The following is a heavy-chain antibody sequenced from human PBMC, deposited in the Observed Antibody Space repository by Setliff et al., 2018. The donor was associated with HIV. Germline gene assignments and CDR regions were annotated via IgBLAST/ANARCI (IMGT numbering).Heavy chain of an antibody. Sequence: GSLRLSCAASGFTFSSHAMTWVRQAPGKGLEWVSTISANGVTTYYADSVKGRFTISRDNSKNTQYLQMNSLRAEDTAAYYCARDPGSSSFDYWGQGTPVTVS. V-gene: IGHV3-23*01. CDR1: GFTFSSHA. D-gene: IGHD6-19*01. CDR2: ISANGVTT. J-gene: IGHJ4*02. CDR3: ARDPGSSSFDY.